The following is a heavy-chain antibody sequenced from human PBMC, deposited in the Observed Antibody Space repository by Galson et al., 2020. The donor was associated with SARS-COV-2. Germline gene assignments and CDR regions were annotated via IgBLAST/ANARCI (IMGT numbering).Heavy chain of an antibody. CDR2: ISDSGDSI. J-gene: IGHJ4*02. D-gene: IGHD3-10*01. Sequence: GGSLRLSCAASGFTFSSFAMSWVRQAPGKGLEWVSAISDSGDSIYFADSVKGRFTISRDNSKNTLYLQMNSLRAEDTAVYYCAKRGAVQGHKPFDSWGQGTLVTVSS. V-gene: IGHV3-23*01. CDR1: GFTFSSFA. CDR3: AKRGAVQGHKPFDS.